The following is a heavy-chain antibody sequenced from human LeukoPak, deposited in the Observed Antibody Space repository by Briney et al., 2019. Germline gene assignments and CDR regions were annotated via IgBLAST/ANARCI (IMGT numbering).Heavy chain of an antibody. CDR1: GFSISNYY. CDR3: ARHSDSPNYPDTDSFDL. V-gene: IGHV3-53*01. CDR2: IYATGNT. D-gene: IGHD3-22*01. J-gene: IGHJ3*01. Sequence: GGSLRLSYAASGFSISNYYMFWARQAPGKGLEWVSVIYATGNTYYANSVKGRFTISRDNSENTLYLQMNSLRVGDTAVYYCARHSDSPNYPDTDSFDLWGQGTTVTVSP.